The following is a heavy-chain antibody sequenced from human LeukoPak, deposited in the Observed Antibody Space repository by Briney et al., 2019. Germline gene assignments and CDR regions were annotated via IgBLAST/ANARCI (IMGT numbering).Heavy chain of an antibody. J-gene: IGHJ5*02. CDR1: GGSFSGYY. D-gene: IGHD2-2*01. Sequence: PSETLSLTCAVYGGSFSGYYWSWIRQPPGKGLEWVGEINHSGSTNYNPSLKSRVTISVDTSKNQFSLKLSSVTAADTAVYYCARRAGYCSSTSCYVRYDWFDPWGQGTLVTVSS. CDR3: ARRAGYCSSTSCYVRYDWFDP. CDR2: INHSGST. V-gene: IGHV4-34*01.